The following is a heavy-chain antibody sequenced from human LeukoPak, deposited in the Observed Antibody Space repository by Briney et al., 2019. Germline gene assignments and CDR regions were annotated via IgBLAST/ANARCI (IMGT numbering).Heavy chain of an antibody. D-gene: IGHD2-15*01. CDR3: ARIGIDDAFDI. Sequence: PSETLSLTCTVSGGSISSYYWSWIRQPPGKGLEWIGCIYYSGSTNYNPSLKSRVTISVDTSKNQFSLKLSSVTAADTAVYYCARIGIDDAFDIWGQGTMVTVSS. V-gene: IGHV4-59*01. CDR1: GGSISSYY. CDR2: IYYSGST. J-gene: IGHJ3*02.